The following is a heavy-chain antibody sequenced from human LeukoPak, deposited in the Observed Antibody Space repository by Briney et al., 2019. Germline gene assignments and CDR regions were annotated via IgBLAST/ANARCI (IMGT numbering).Heavy chain of an antibody. CDR2: ISTTSTYI. Sequence: GGSLRLSCAASGFSLSSYDMNWVRQAPGKGLEWVSSISTTSTYIYYRYSVKGRFTISRDNTRNSLYLQMNGLRAEDTAVYYCARADCFSSTCYLRSSWFDPWGQGTLVTVSS. V-gene: IGHV3-21*01. D-gene: IGHD2-2*01. J-gene: IGHJ5*02. CDR3: ARADCFSSTCYLRSSWFDP. CDR1: GFSLSSYD.